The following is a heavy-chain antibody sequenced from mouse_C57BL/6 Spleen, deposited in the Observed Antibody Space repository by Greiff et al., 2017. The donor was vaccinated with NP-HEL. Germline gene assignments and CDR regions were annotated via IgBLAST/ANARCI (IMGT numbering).Heavy chain of an antibody. CDR2: ISSGSSTI. CDR3: ARGYYGSSYPFYWYFDV. V-gene: IGHV5-17*01. J-gene: IGHJ1*03. Sequence: EVQLVESGGGLVKPGGSLKLSCAASGFTFSDYGMHWVRQAPEKGLEWVAYISSGSSTIYYADTVKGRFTISRDNAKNTLFLQMTSLRSEDTAMYYCARGYYGSSYPFYWYFDVWGTGTTVTVSS. CDR1: GFTFSDYG. D-gene: IGHD1-1*01.